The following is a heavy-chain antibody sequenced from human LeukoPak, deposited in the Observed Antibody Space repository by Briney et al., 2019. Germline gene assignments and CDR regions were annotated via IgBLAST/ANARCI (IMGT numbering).Heavy chain of an antibody. J-gene: IGHJ4*02. CDR1: GFTFSSYS. CDR3: ARTIEMATISYFDY. V-gene: IGHV3-21*01. D-gene: IGHD5-24*01. CDR2: ISGSSSYI. Sequence: GGSLRLSCAVSGFTFSSYSMNWVRQAPGKGLEWVSSISGSSSYIYYADSVKGRFTISRDNAKNSLYLQMNSLRAGDTAVYYCARTIEMATISYFDYWGQGTLVTVSS.